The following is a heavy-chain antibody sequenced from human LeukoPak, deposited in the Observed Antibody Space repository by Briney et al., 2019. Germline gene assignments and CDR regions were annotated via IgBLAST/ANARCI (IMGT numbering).Heavy chain of an antibody. CDR3: AKVLGSGWSPDY. CDR2: ISYDGSNK. Sequence: GRSLRLSCAASGFTFSSYGMHWVRQAPGKGLEWVAVISYDGSNKYYVDSVKGRFTISRDNSKNTLYLQTNSLRAEDTAVYYCAKVLGSGWSPDYWGQGTLVTVSS. CDR1: GFTFSSYG. V-gene: IGHV3-30*18. J-gene: IGHJ4*02. D-gene: IGHD6-19*01.